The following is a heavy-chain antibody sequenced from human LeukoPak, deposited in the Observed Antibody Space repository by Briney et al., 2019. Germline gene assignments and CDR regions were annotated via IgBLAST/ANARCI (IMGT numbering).Heavy chain of an antibody. D-gene: IGHD3-22*01. CDR1: GFTFRNYA. Sequence: GGSLRLSCAASGFTFRNYAMSWVRQAPGKGLEWVGFIRSKAYGGTTEYAASVKGRFTISRDDSKSIAYLQMNSLKTEDTAVYYCTRVRGGIVVVGDYWGQGTLVTVSS. J-gene: IGHJ4*02. CDR2: IRSKAYGGTT. V-gene: IGHV3-49*04. CDR3: TRVRGGIVVVGDY.